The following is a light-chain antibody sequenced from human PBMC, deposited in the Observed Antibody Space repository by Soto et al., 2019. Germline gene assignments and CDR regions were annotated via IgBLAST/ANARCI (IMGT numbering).Light chain of an antibody. V-gene: IGKV3-20*01. Sequence: EIVLTQSPGTLSLSPGERATLSCRASQTVSSSNLAWYQQKPGQAPRVLIYGASSRATGIPDRFSGSGSGTDITLTISRLEPEDFAVYYCQQYGRSPRTFGQGTKVEIK. CDR3: QQYGRSPRT. J-gene: IGKJ1*01. CDR1: QTVSSSN. CDR2: GAS.